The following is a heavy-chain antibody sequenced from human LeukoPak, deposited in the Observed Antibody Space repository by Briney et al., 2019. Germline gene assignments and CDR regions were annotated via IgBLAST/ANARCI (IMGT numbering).Heavy chain of an antibody. CDR2: IYTSGST. Sequence: KPSETLSLTCAVYGGSFSGYYWSWIRQPAGKGLEWIGRIYTSGSTNYNPSLKSRVTISVDTSKNQFSLKLSSVTAADTAVYYCASTYYYGSGSHIDYWGQGTLVTVSS. CDR3: ASTYYYGSGSHIDY. D-gene: IGHD3-10*01. CDR1: GGSFSGYY. J-gene: IGHJ4*02. V-gene: IGHV4-59*10.